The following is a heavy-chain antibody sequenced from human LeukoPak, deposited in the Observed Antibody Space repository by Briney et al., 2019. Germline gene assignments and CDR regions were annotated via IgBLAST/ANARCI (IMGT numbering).Heavy chain of an antibody. J-gene: IGHJ6*02. CDR2: IIPIFGTA. D-gene: IGHD2-15*01. V-gene: IGHV1-69*13. CDR3: ASNLVVVVAATEDYYYYGMDV. CDR1: GGPFSSYA. Sequence: PRASVKVSCKASGGPFSSYAISWVRQAPGQGLEWMGGIIPIFGTANYAQKFQGRVTITADESTSTAYMELSSLRSEDTAVYYCASNLVVVVAATEDYYYYGMDVWGQGTTVTVSS.